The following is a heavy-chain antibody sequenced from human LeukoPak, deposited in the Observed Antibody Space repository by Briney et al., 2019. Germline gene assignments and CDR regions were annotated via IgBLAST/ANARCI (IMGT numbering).Heavy chain of an antibody. CDR1: GFTFNSYS. D-gene: IGHD2-8*01. J-gene: IGHJ5*02. Sequence: GGSLRLSCAASGFTFNSYSMNWVRQTPGKGLEWVSSISSSSSYIYYADSVKGRFTISRDNDKNSLYLQMNSLRAEDTAVYYCAREGYAIWFDPWGQGTLVTVSS. CDR3: AREGYAIWFDP. V-gene: IGHV3-21*01. CDR2: ISSSSSYI.